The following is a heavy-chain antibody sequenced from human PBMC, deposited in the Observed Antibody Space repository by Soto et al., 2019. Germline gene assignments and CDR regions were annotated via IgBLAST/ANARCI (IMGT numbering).Heavy chain of an antibody. CDR2: ISGSGGST. Sequence: GVSLRLSCAASGFTFSSYAMSWVRQAPGKGLEWVSAISGSGGSTYYADSVKGRFTISRDNSKNTLYLQMNSLRAEDAPVYNCAKIQAAISHYYDSSGYYYYYYYGMDVWGQGTTVTVSS. CDR1: GFTFSSYA. CDR3: AKIQAAISHYYDSSGYYYYYYYGMDV. V-gene: IGHV3-23*01. D-gene: IGHD3-22*01. J-gene: IGHJ6*02.